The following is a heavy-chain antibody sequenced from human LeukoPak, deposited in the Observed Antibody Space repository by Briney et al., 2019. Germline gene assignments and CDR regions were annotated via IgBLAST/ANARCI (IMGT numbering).Heavy chain of an antibody. CDR3: ARGHQLNDYYMDV. D-gene: IGHD2-2*01. Sequence: GASVKVSCEASGYSFTSYDMNWVRQAPGQGLEWMGWMNLHNGNTGYSQRFQGGVTMTRNTSLSTAYLELSSLRPEDTAVYYCARGHQLNDYYMDVWGKGTTVTVSS. J-gene: IGHJ6*03. V-gene: IGHV1-8*01. CDR1: GYSFTSYD. CDR2: MNLHNGNT.